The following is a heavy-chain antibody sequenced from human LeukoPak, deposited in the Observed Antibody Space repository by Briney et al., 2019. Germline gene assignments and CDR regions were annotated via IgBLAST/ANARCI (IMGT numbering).Heavy chain of an antibody. CDR3: ARSGDSSGPPYYFDY. CDR1: GFTFSSYS. J-gene: IGHJ4*02. D-gene: IGHD3-22*01. Sequence: GGSLRLSCAASGFTFSSYSMNWVRQAPGKGLEWVSFISSSSSYIYYADSVKGRFTISRDNAKNSLYLQMNSLRAEDMAVYYCARSGDSSGPPYYFDYWGQGTLVTVSS. CDR2: ISSSSSYI. V-gene: IGHV3-21*01.